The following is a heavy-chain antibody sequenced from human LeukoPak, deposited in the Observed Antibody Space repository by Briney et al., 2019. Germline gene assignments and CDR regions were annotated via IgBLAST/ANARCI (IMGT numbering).Heavy chain of an antibody. D-gene: IGHD3-22*01. V-gene: IGHV1-46*01. J-gene: IGHJ4*02. CDR3: ARSYYYDSSGYYREVQGLGYFDY. CDR1: GYTFTSYY. CDR2: INPSGGST. Sequence: GASVKVSCKASGYTFTSYYMHWVRQAPGQGLEWMGIINPSGGSTSYAQKFQGRVTMTRDASTSTVYMELSSLRSEDTAVYYCARSYYYDSSGYYREVQGLGYFDYWGQGTLVTVSS.